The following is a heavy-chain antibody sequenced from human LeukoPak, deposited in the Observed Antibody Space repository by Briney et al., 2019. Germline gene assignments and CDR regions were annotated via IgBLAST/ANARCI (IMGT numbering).Heavy chain of an antibody. CDR3: VRASSTTAAGLFDY. D-gene: IGHD6-13*01. J-gene: IGHJ4*02. V-gene: IGHV3-53*01. CDR1: GFTVSSNF. CDR2: IYSGGYT. Sequence: LSGGSLRLSCAASGFTVSSNFMSWVRQAPGKGLEWVSVIYSGGYTVYTDSVKGRFTISRDNSENTLYLQMISLRADDTAVYYCVRASSTTAAGLFDYWGQGTLLTVSS.